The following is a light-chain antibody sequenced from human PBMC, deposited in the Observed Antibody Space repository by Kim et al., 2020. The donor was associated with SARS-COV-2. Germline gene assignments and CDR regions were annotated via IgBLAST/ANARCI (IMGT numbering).Light chain of an antibody. CDR1: NIGSKS. CDR3: QVWDSSSDHPVV. Sequence: PGKTARITCGGNNIGSKSVHWYQQKPGQAPVLVVYDDSDRPSGIPERFSGSNSGNTATLTISRVEAGVEADYYCQVWDSSSDHPVVFGGGTQLTVL. CDR2: DDS. J-gene: IGLJ2*01. V-gene: IGLV3-21*03.